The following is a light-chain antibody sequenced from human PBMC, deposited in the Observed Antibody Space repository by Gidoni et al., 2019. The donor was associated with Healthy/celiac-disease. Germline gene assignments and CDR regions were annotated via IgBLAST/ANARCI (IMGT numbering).Light chain of an antibody. Sequence: DIQMTQSPSSLSASVGDRVTITCQASQDISNYLNWYQQKPGKAPKLLLYDASNWETGVPSRFSGSGSGTDFTFTISSLQPEDIATYYCQQYDNLPYTFGQXTKLEIK. CDR3: QQYDNLPYT. J-gene: IGKJ2*01. CDR1: QDISNY. V-gene: IGKV1-33*01. CDR2: DAS.